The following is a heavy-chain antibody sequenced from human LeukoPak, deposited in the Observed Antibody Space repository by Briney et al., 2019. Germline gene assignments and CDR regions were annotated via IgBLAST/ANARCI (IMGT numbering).Heavy chain of an antibody. D-gene: IGHD1-26*01. CDR2: IYYTGST. Sequence: SETLSLTCTVSGGSISSTSFYWAWIRQPPGKGLEWIGSIYYTGSTYKNPSLESRVTISVDTSKNQFSLKLSSVTAADTAVYYCARGGAGDAFDIWGQGTMVTVSS. CDR3: ARGGAGDAFDI. CDR1: GGSISSTSFY. J-gene: IGHJ3*02. V-gene: IGHV4-39*07.